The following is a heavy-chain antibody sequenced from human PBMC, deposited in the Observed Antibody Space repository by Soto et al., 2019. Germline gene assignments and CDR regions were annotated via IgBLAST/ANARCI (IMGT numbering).Heavy chain of an antibody. J-gene: IGHJ4*02. CDR1: GFTVSSNY. Sequence: GGSLRLSCAASGFTVSSNYMSWVRQAPGKGLEWVSVIYSGGSTYYADSVKGRFTISRHNSKNTLYLQMNSLRAEDTAVYYCAIATGCSGGSCYSEYYFDYWGQGTLVTVSS. V-gene: IGHV3-53*04. CDR2: IYSGGST. D-gene: IGHD2-15*01. CDR3: AIATGCSGGSCYSEYYFDY.